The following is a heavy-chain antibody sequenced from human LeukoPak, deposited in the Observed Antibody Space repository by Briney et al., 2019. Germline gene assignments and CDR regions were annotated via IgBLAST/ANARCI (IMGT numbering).Heavy chain of an antibody. Sequence: GGSLRLSCAASGFTFSSYAMHWVRQAPGKGLEWVAVIPYDGSNKYYADSVKGRFTISRDNSKNSLYLQMNSLRAEDTAVYYCARESSGGWYFDYWGQGTLVTVSS. CDR3: ARESSGGWYFDY. V-gene: IGHV3-30-3*01. CDR1: GFTFSSYA. CDR2: IPYDGSNK. J-gene: IGHJ4*02. D-gene: IGHD6-19*01.